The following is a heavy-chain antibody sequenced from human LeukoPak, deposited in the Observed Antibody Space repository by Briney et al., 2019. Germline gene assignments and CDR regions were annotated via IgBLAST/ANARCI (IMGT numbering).Heavy chain of an antibody. CDR1: GITFSEAW. Sequence: GGSLRLSCTASGITFSEAWMSWVRQAPGKGLEWVSAISGSGGSTYYADSVKGRFTISRDNSKNTLYLQMNSLRAEDTAVYYCAKLRGYDFWSGYYHFQHWGQGTLVTVSS. J-gene: IGHJ1*01. CDR3: AKLRGYDFWSGYYHFQH. D-gene: IGHD3-3*01. V-gene: IGHV3-23*01. CDR2: ISGSGGST.